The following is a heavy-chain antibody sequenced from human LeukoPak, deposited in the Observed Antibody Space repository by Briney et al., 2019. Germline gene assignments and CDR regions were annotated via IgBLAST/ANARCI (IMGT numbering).Heavy chain of an antibody. CDR1: GYSFTSYW. V-gene: IGHV5-51*01. J-gene: IGHJ4*02. Sequence: GESLKISCKGSGYSFTSYWIGWVRQMPGKGLEWMGTIYPGDSDTRYSLSFQGQVTISADKSISTAYLQWSSLKASDTAMYYCARLGSMRGHYFDYWGQGTLVTVSS. CDR2: IYPGDSDT. CDR3: ARLGSMRGHYFDY.